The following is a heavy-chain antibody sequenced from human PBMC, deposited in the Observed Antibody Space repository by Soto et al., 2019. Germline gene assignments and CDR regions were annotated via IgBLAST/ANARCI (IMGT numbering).Heavy chain of an antibody. V-gene: IGHV3-11*03. J-gene: IGHJ3*02. CDR2: ISSDSRDT. CDR3: ATGQQVRMADI. CDR1: GFTVSGHY. Sequence: QVQLLQSGGGSVKPGGCLRLSCAASGFTVSGHYMGWIRQPPGKGLEWISYISSDSRDTNYADSIKGRFTISRDNAKNSLYLQMNDLRAEDTAMYLCATGQQVRMADIWGQGTMVTVSS. D-gene: IGHD6-13*01.